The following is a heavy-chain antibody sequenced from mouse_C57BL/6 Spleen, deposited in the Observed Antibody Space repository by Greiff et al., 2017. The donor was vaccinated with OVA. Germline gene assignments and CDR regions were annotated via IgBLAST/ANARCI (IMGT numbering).Heavy chain of an antibody. J-gene: IGHJ1*03. D-gene: IGHD1-1*01. CDR3: ARDGHYYGSSLYWYFDV. CDR1: GYTFTSYW. CDR2: IDPSDSET. Sequence: QVQLQQPGAELVRPGSSVKLSCKASGYTFTSYWMHWVKQRPIQGLEWIGNIDPSDSETHYNQKFKDKATLTVDKSSSTAYMQLSSLTSEDSAVYYCARDGHYYGSSLYWYFDVWGTGTTVTVSS. V-gene: IGHV1-52*01.